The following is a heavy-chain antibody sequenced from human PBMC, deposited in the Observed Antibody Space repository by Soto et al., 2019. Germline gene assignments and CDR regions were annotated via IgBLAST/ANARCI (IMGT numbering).Heavy chain of an antibody. J-gene: IGHJ5*02. D-gene: IGHD6-19*01. CDR3: AKMTAVAGNNWFDP. V-gene: IGHV3-23*01. CDR2: ISGSGGST. Sequence: GGSLRLSCAASGFTFSSYAMSWVRQAPGKGLEWVSAISGSGGSTYYADSVKGRFTISRDNSKNKLYLQMNSLRAEDTAVYYCAKMTAVAGNNWFDPWGQGTLVTVSS. CDR1: GFTFSSYA.